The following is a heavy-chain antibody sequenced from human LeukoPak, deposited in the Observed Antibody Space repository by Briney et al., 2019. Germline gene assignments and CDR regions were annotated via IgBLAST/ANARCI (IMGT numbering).Heavy chain of an antibody. CDR2: IYTSGST. Sequence: SQTLSLTCTVSGGSISSGSYYWRWIRQPAGKGLEWIGRIYTSGSTNYNPSLKSRVTISVDTSKNQFSLKLSSVTAADTAVYYCARESVLLWFGELSTAGNFQHWGQGTLVTVSS. CDR3: ARESVLLWFGELSTAGNFQH. CDR1: GGSISSGSYY. D-gene: IGHD3-10*01. V-gene: IGHV4-61*02. J-gene: IGHJ1*01.